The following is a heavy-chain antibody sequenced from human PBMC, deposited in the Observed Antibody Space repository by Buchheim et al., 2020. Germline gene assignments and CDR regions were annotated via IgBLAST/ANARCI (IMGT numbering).Heavy chain of an antibody. V-gene: IGHV3-7*01. CDR2: INHDGSET. D-gene: IGHD2-15*01. CDR3: ARGISTPGIDY. CDR1: GFSFSNSW. Sequence: EVQLEESGGTVVQPGGSLRLSCAASGFSFSNSWMNWVRQAPGKGLVWVASINHDGSETYYVDSVNGRFTVSRDNVKSSLYLHMSSLRADDTAVYYCARGISTPGIDYWGQGTL. J-gene: IGHJ4*02.